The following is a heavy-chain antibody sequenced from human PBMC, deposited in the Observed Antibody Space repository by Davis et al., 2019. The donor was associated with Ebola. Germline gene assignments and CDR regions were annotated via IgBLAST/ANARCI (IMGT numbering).Heavy chain of an antibody. V-gene: IGHV4-59*08. D-gene: IGHD3-22*01. CDR2: IYYSGST. CDR3: ARGGSSGYYEPPFYYFDY. Sequence: GSLRLSCAVYGGSFSGYYWSWIRQPPGKGLEWIGYIYYSGSTNYNPSLKSRVTISVDTSKNQFSLKLSSVTAADTAVYYCARGGSSGYYEPPFYYFDYWGQGTLVTVSS. CDR1: GGSFSGYY. J-gene: IGHJ4*02.